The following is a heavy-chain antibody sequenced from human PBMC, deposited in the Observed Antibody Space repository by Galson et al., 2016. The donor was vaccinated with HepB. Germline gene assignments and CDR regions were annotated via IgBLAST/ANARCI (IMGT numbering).Heavy chain of an antibody. CDR1: RFTFSYYG. CDR2: IWYDETDK. CDR3: AKQYIQGFQVWFGP. D-gene: IGHD6-6*01. V-gene: IGHV3-33*06. J-gene: IGHJ5*02. Sequence: SLRLSCAASRFTFSYYGMHWVRQAPGKGLEWVAVIWYDETDKYYAESIKGRFTISRDNSKNTLYLRMNNLRVEDTAIYYCAKQYIQGFQVWFGPWGQGTLVTVSS.